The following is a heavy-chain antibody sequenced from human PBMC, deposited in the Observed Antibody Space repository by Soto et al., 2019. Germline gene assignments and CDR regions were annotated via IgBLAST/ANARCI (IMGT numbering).Heavy chain of an antibody. D-gene: IGHD1-1*01. CDR1: GFTFSSYA. J-gene: IGHJ4*02. CDR2: ISYDGSNK. V-gene: IGHV3-30-3*01. Sequence: PGGSLRLSCAASGFTFSSYAMHWVRQAPGKGLEWVAVISYDGSNKYYADSVKGRFTISRDNSKNTLYLQMNSLRAEDTAVYYCWGLTTGTTFLDYWGQGTLVTVSS. CDR3: WGLTTGTTFLDY.